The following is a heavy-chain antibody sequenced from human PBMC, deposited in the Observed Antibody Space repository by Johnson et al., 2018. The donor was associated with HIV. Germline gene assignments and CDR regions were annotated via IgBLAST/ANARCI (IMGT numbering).Heavy chain of an antibody. Sequence: QVQLVESGGGLVQPGRSLKLSCAASGFTFSSYAMHWVRQAPGNGLDWVAVISYDGSNKYYADSVKRRFTISRDNSKNTLYLQMNSLRAEDTAVYYCARGYGVVIALLDAFDIWGQGTMVTVSS. CDR2: ISYDGSNK. CDR3: ARGYGVVIALLDAFDI. CDR1: GFTFSSYA. V-gene: IGHV3-30*04. D-gene: IGHD2-21*01. J-gene: IGHJ3*02.